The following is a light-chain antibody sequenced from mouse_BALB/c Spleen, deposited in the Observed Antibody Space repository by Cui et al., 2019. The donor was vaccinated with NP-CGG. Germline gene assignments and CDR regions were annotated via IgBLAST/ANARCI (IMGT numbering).Light chain of an antibody. CDR3: ALWYSNHWV. CDR1: TGTVITSNY. J-gene: IGLJ1*01. V-gene: IGLV1*01. Sequence: QAVVTHESGLTTSPGETVTLTCRSSTGTVITSNYANWVQEKPDHLFTGLIGGTNNRAPGVPARFSGPLIGDKAALTITGAQTEDEAIYFCALWYSNHWVFGGGTKLTVL. CDR2: GTN.